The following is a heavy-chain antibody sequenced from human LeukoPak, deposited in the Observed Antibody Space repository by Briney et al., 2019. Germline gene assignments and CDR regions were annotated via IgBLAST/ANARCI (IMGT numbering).Heavy chain of an antibody. V-gene: IGHV3-33*01. Sequence: EGSLRLSCAASGFTFSSYGMHWVRQAPGKGLEWVAVIWHDGNYKYYADSVKGRFTISRDNSKNTLYLQMNSLRAEDTAVYYCARDGRDDDITYYFDYWGQGTLVTVSS. CDR2: IWHDGNYK. CDR3: ARDGRDDDITYYFDY. J-gene: IGHJ4*02. D-gene: IGHD2-15*01. CDR1: GFTFSSYG.